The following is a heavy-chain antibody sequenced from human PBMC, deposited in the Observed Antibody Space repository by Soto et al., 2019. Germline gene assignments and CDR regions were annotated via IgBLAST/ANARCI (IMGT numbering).Heavy chain of an antibody. CDR3: TRGSYGDYNY. D-gene: IGHD2-21*02. V-gene: IGHV3-21*01. CDR1: GFTVSDYT. Sequence: PGGSLRLSCAVSGFTVSDYTLNWVRQAPGKGLEWVSSISSDSGAKHYVDSVRGRFTISRDNAKSSLYLQMTSLRAEDTAVYYCTRGSYGDYNYWGQGTLVTVSS. J-gene: IGHJ4*02. CDR2: ISSDSGAK.